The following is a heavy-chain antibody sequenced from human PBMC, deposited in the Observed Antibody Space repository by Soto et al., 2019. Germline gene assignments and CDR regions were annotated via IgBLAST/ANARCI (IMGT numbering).Heavy chain of an antibody. D-gene: IGHD1-1*01. V-gene: IGHV1-8*01. CDR2: MNPNSGNT. Sequence: QVQLVQSGAEVKKPGASVKVSCKASGYTFTSYDISWVRQATGQGLEWMGWMNPNSGNTVYAQKFQGRVTMTRKTSISTAYMELSSLRSEATAVYYCARDKVVGATGNWGQGTLVTVSS. CDR3: ARDKVVGATGN. J-gene: IGHJ4*02. CDR1: GYTFTSYD.